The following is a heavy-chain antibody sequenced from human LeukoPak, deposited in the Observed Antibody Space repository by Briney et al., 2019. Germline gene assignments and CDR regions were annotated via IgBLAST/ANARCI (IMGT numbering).Heavy chain of an antibody. CDR3: AIDGVAIADM. V-gene: IGHV3-53*05. CDR1: GFTVSSNY. CDR2: IYSGGSI. J-gene: IGHJ4*02. D-gene: IGHD2-2*01. Sequence: GGSLRLSCTAPGFTVSSNYMSWVRQAPGKGLEWVSVIYSGGSIYYADSVKGRFTISRDNSKITLYLQMNSLRAEDTAVYYCAIDGVAIADMWGQGTLVTVSS.